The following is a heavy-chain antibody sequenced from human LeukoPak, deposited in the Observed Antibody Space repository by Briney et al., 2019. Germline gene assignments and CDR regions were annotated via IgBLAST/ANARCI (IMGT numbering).Heavy chain of an antibody. D-gene: IGHD6-19*01. J-gene: IGHJ4*02. CDR1: GDSISNYY. CDR3: ARAERAVTGTLDS. Sequence: SETLSLTCTVSGDSISNYYWSWIRQSPGKELEWIGYMYNRGSTIYNPSLKSRVTISTDTSKNQFSLRLTSVTAADTAVYYCARAERAVTGTLDSWGQGTLITVSS. CDR2: MYNRGST. V-gene: IGHV4-59*01.